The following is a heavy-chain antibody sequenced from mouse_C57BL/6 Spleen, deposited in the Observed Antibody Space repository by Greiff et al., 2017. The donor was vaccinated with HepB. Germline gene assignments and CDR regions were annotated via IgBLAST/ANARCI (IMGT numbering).Heavy chain of an antibody. Sequence: EVQLQQSGPELVKPGASVKISCKASGYTFTDYYMNWVKQSHGKSLEWIGDINPNNGGTSYNQKFKGKATLTVDKSSSTAYMELRSLTSEDSAVHYCARPRPYDYDYAYWGQGTLVTVSA. D-gene: IGHD2-4*01. V-gene: IGHV1-26*01. CDR2: INPNNGGT. J-gene: IGHJ3*01. CDR3: ARPRPYDYDYAY. CDR1: GYTFTDYY.